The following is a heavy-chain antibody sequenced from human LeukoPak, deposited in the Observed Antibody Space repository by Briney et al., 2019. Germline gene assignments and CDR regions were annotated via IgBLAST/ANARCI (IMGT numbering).Heavy chain of an antibody. CDR1: GGSLSSSSYY. CDR3: ARQGSSGWYEPFDY. J-gene: IGHJ4*02. V-gene: IGHV4-39*01. Sequence: SETLSLTCTVSGGSLSSSSYYWGWIRQPPGKGLEWIGSIYYSGSTYYNPSLKSRVTISVDTSKNQFSLKLSSVTAADTAVYYCARQGSSGWYEPFDYWGQGTLVTVSS. D-gene: IGHD6-19*01. CDR2: IYYSGST.